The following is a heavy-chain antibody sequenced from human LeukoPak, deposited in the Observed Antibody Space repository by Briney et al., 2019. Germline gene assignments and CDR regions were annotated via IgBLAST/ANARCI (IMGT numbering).Heavy chain of an antibody. V-gene: IGHV3-15*04. CDR2: IESKTDGGTT. Sequence: GGSLRLSCAASGFTFSNAWMSWVRQAPGKGLEWVGRIESKTDGGTTDYAAPVKGRFTISRDDSKNTLYLQMNSLKTEDTAVYYCTTDSSPLDYWGQGTLVTVSS. D-gene: IGHD6-13*01. CDR1: GFTFSNAW. CDR3: TTDSSPLDY. J-gene: IGHJ4*02.